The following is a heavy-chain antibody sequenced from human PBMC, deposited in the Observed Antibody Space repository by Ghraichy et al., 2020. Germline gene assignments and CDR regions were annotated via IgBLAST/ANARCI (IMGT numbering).Heavy chain of an antibody. CDR3: ARSGSDLDY. J-gene: IGHJ4*02. Sequence: GSLRLSCAASGFTFSTYWMSWVRQAPGKGLEWVANIKEDGSERNYVDSVKGRFTISRDNAKNLVYLQMNSLRAEDTAVYYCARSGSDLDYWGQGTQVTVSS. CDR2: IKEDGSER. D-gene: IGHD3-10*01. CDR1: GFTFSTYW. V-gene: IGHV3-7*01.